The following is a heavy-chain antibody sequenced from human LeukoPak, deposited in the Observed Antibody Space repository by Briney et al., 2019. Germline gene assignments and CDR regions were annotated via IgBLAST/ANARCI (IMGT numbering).Heavy chain of an antibody. V-gene: IGHV4-4*07. CDR3: TRDVYYYVSSGYYSYYFDY. Sequence: SETLSLTCTVSGGSISSYYWSCIRQPAGKGLEWIGRINTSGTTNYNPSLKSRVTMSVDTSKNHFSLKLSSVTAADTAVYYCTRDVYYYVSSGYYSYYFDYWGQGTLVTVSS. D-gene: IGHD3-22*01. CDR2: INTSGTT. CDR1: GGSISSYY. J-gene: IGHJ4*02.